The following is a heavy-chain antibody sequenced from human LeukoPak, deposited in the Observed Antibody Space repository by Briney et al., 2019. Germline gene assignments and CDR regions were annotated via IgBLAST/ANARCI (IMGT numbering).Heavy chain of an antibody. CDR1: GGSFSGYY. J-gene: IGHJ4*02. D-gene: IGHD3-22*01. Sequence: SETLSLTCAVYGGSFSGYYWSWIRQPPGKGLEWIGEINHSGSTNYNPSLKSRVTISVDRSKNQFSLKLSSVTAADTAVYYCARGGYYDSSGYVPEYYFDYWGQGTLVTVSS. CDR3: ARGGYYDSSGYVPEYYFDY. V-gene: IGHV4-34*01. CDR2: INHSGST.